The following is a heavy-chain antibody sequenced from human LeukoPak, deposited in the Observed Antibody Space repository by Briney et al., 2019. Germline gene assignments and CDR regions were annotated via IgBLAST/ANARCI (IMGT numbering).Heavy chain of an antibody. CDR1: GFTFSGYE. CDR2: ISRSGTII. D-gene: IGHD3-3*01. J-gene: IGHJ4*02. V-gene: IGHV3-48*03. CDR3: ARERDDYYFDY. Sequence: GGSLRLSCAASGFTFSGYEMNWVRQAPGKGLEWVSYISRSGTIISYADSVRGRLTISRDNAKNSLYLQMNSLRAEDTAVYYCARERDDYYFDYWGQGTPVTVSS.